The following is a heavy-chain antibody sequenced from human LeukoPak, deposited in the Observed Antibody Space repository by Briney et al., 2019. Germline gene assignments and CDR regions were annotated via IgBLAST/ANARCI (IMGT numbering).Heavy chain of an antibody. CDR1: GFTVSSNY. CDR3: ARGGSYLSAFDI. D-gene: IGHD1-26*01. Sequence: GGSLRLSCAASGFTVSSNYMTWVRQAPGKGLEWVSHIYSGGSTFYADSVKGRFTISRDNSKNTLYLQMNSLRAEDTAVYYCARGGSYLSAFDIWGQGTMVTVSS. V-gene: IGHV3-53*01. CDR2: IYSGGST. J-gene: IGHJ3*02.